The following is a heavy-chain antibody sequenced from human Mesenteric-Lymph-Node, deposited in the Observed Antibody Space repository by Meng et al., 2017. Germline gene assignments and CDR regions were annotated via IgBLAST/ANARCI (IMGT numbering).Heavy chain of an antibody. CDR2: IYWDDDK. Sequence: QITLKESGPTLVKPTQTLTLTCTFSGFSLSNSGVGVGWIRQPPGKALEWLALIYWDDDKRYSPSLKSRLTITKDTSKNQVVLTMTNMDPVDTATYYCAHATYTGNYQYYFDYWGQGTLVTVSS. V-gene: IGHV2-5*02. D-gene: IGHD1-26*01. CDR3: AHATYTGNYQYYFDY. J-gene: IGHJ4*02. CDR1: GFSLSNSGVG.